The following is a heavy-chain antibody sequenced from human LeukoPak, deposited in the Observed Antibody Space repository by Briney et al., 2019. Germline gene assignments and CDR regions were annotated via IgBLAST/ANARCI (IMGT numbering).Heavy chain of an antibody. Sequence: PGGSLRLSCATSGLTFNSHWMSWVRQAPGKGLEWVSYISSSGSTIYYADSVKGRFTISRDNAKNSLYLQMNSLRAEDAALYYCARECEPDGFDYWGQGTLVTVSS. J-gene: IGHJ4*02. CDR3: ARECEPDGFDY. CDR2: ISSSGSTI. CDR1: GLTFNSHW. V-gene: IGHV3-48*04.